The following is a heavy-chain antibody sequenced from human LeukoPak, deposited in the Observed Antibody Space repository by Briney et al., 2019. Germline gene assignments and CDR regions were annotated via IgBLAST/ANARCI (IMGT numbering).Heavy chain of an antibody. J-gene: IGHJ4*02. CDR3: AREPYYDSSGYSPDY. CDR1: GFTFDDYG. D-gene: IGHD3-22*01. CDR2: INWNGGST. Sequence: GGSLRLSCAASGFTFDDYGMSWVRQAPGKGLEWVSGINWNGGSTGYVDSVKGRFTISRDNAKNSLYLHMNSLRAEDTALYYCAREPYYDSSGYSPDYWGQGTLVTVSS. V-gene: IGHV3-20*04.